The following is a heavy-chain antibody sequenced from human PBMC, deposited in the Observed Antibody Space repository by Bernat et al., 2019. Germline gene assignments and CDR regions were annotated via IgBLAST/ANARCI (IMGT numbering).Heavy chain of an antibody. D-gene: IGHD6-19*01. V-gene: IGHV4-59*08. J-gene: IGHJ4*02. CDR2: IYYSGTT. CDR1: GGSVSGYY. Sequence: QVQLQESGPGLVKSSETLSLTCSVSGGSVSGYYWSWVRQPPGKGLEWIGYIYYSGTTNYNPSLKRRVTLSIDTSKNQFSLKLRSVTAADTAVYYCARRGSGWFFDYWGPGTLAIVSS. CDR3: ARRGSGWFFDY.